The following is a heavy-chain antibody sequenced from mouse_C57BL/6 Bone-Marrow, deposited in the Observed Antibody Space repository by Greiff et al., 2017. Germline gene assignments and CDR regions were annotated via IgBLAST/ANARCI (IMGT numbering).Heavy chain of an antibody. Sequence: VQLQQSGAELARPGASVKLSCKASGYTFTSYGISWVKQRTGQGLEWIGEIYPRSGNTYYNEKFKGKATLTADKSSSTAYMELRSLTSEDSAVYFCARHLLFFYYYAMDYGGQGTSVTVSS. CDR3: ARHLLFFYYYAMDY. CDR2: IYPRSGNT. V-gene: IGHV1-81*01. J-gene: IGHJ4*01. D-gene: IGHD2-10*01. CDR1: GYTFTSYG.